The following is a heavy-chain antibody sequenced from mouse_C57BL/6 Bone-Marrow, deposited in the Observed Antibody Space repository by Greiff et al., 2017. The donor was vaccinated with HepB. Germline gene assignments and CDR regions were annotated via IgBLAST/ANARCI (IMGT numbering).Heavy chain of an antibody. CDR1: GFTFSSYG. CDR2: ISSGGSYT. J-gene: IGHJ2*01. CDR3: ARHSVVPHWFDY. Sequence: EVHLVESGGDLVKPGGSLKLSCAASGFTFSSYGMSWVRQTPDKRLEWVATISSGGSYTYYPDSVKGRFTISRDNAKNTLYLQMSSLKSEDTAMYYCARHSVVPHWFDYWGQGTTLTVSS. D-gene: IGHD1-1*01. V-gene: IGHV5-6*01.